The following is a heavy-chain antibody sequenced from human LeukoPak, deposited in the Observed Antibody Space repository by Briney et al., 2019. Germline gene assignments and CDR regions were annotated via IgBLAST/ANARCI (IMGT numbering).Heavy chain of an antibody. Sequence: GGSLRLSCAASGFTFSSYSMXXXRQAPGKGLEWVSSIXXXSSYIYYADSLKGRFTISRDNAKNSLYLQMNSLRAEDSAVYYCTRGPTLIGVAGTWPLDYWGQGTLVTVSS. CDR2: IXXXSSYI. D-gene: IGHD6-19*01. CDR3: TRGPTLIGVAGTWPLDY. J-gene: IGHJ4*02. CDR1: GFTFSSYS. V-gene: IGHV3-21*01.